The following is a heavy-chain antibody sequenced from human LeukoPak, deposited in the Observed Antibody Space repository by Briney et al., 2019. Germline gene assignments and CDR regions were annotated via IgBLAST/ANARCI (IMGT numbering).Heavy chain of an antibody. J-gene: IGHJ4*02. CDR3: ARTGGWLSDFDF. D-gene: IGHD5-24*01. CDR1: GFTFSNFW. Sequence: GGSLRLSCTASGFTFSNFWMHWVRQAPGKGLVWVSGIDTAGSATRYADSVKGRFTISRDSAKNTLFLQINSLRAEDTAVYYCARTGGWLSDFDFWGQGSLVTVSS. V-gene: IGHV3-74*01. CDR2: IDTAGSAT.